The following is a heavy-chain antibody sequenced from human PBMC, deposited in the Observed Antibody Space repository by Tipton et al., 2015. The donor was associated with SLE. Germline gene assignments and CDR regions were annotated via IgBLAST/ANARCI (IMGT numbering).Heavy chain of an antibody. V-gene: IGHV4-4*07. Sequence: TLSLTCTVSGGSISSYYWSWIRQPAGKGLEWIGHIYTSGSTNYNPSLKSRVTISLDTSKNQFPLKLSSVTAADTAVYYCARGWAFSSTWSYXXLWGRGTLVTVSS. CDR2: IYTSGST. J-gene: IGHJ2*01. CDR1: GGSISSYY. CDR3: ARGWAFSSTWSYXXL. D-gene: IGHD6-13*01.